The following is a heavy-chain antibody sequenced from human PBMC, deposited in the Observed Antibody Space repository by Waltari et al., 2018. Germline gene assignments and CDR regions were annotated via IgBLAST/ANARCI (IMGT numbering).Heavy chain of an antibody. V-gene: IGHV3-23*04. D-gene: IGHD3-22*01. CDR2: ISGSGGST. CDR1: GFTFSSYA. CDR3: AKSYRSGYWVGDY. J-gene: IGHJ4*02. Sequence: EVQLVESGGGLVQPGGSLRLSCAASGFTFSSYAMRWVRQAPGKGLGWVSAISGSGGSTYYADSVKGRFTISRDNSKNTLYLQMNSLRAEDTAVYYCAKSYRSGYWVGDYWGQGTLVTVSS.